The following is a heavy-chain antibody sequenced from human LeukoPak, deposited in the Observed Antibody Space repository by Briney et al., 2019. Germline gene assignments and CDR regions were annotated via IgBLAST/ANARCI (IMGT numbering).Heavy chain of an antibody. D-gene: IGHD6-6*01. V-gene: IGHV4-39*01. CDR3: ARSGYSSSYYFDY. Sequence: PSETLSLTCVVSGGSIITNDYWWGWIRQPPGKGLEWIGTIDHAGTTFYNVSLKSRVIISVDTPNNQFSLRLNSVGAADTAVYYCARSGYSSSYYFDYWGQGTLVTVSS. CDR2: IDHAGTT. CDR1: GGSIITNDYW. J-gene: IGHJ4*02.